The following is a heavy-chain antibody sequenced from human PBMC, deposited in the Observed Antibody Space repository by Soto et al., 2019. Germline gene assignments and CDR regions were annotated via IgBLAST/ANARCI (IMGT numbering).Heavy chain of an antibody. CDR1: GGIFTSYT. CDR2: IIPLFGTT. J-gene: IGHJ3*02. Sequence: QVHLVQSGAEVKKPGSSVKVSCKASGGIFTSYTISWVRQAPGQGLEWLGGIIPLFGTTDYAQKFQGRATTTADASTTTAYVELSSLCADDTAVYYWARAYGTAAFDIWGQGTMVTVSS. CDR3: ARAYGTAAFDI. V-gene: IGHV1-69*12. D-gene: IGHD2-21*02.